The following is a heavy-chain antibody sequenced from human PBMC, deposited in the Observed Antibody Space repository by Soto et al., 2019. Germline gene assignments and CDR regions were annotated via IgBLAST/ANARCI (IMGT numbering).Heavy chain of an antibody. CDR1: EDIFNNFG. CDR3: ARDLTRFCSGGSCPFSM. J-gene: IGHJ4*02. D-gene: IGHD2-15*01. CDR2: VSYYNGNT. Sequence: QAQLVQSGAEVKKPRASVKVACTASEDIFNNFGITWVRQAPGQGLEWLGWVSYYNGNTNYAHRLQGRVFMTTDTATSTAYLELRSLTFNDTAVYYCARDLTRFCSGGSCPFSMWGQGTQVIVSS. V-gene: IGHV1-18*01.